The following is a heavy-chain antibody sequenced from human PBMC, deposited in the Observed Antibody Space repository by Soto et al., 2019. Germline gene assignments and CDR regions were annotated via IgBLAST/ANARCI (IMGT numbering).Heavy chain of an antibody. D-gene: IGHD3-16*01. CDR1: GGSVSSGSYY. J-gene: IGHJ6*02. CDR2: IYYSGST. CDR3: ARGPGLVTNYYYYGMDV. Sequence: SETLSLTCTVSGGSVSSGSYYWSWIRQPPGKGLEWIGYIYYSGSTNYNPSLKSRVTISVDTSKNQFSLKLSSVTAADTAVYYCARGPGLVTNYYYYGMDVWGQGTTVTVSS. V-gene: IGHV4-61*01.